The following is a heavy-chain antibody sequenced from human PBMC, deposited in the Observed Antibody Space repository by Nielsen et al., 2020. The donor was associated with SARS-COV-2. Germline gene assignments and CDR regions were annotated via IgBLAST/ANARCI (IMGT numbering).Heavy chain of an antibody. Sequence: SETLSLTCAVYGGSFSGYYWSWIRQPPGKGLEWIGEINHSGSTNYNPSLKSRVTISVDTSKNQSSLKLSSVTAADTAVYYCARGRMDSDYWGQGTLVTVSS. V-gene: IGHV4-34*01. CDR2: INHSGST. CDR3: ARGRMDSDY. CDR1: GGSFSGYY. J-gene: IGHJ4*02. D-gene: IGHD2-2*03.